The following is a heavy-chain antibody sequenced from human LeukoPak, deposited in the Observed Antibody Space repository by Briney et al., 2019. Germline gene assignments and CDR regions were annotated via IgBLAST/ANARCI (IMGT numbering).Heavy chain of an antibody. CDR3: ARDSRGYYDSSGYFDY. V-gene: IGHV4-61*03. Sequence: SETLSLTCTVSGDSVSSDSYYWSWIRQPPGKGLEWIAYICYSGTTKYNPSLKSRVTMAVDTSKNHFSLKLSSVTAADTAVYYCARDSRGYYDSSGYFDYWGQGTLVTVSS. D-gene: IGHD3-22*01. CDR1: GDSVSSDSYY. CDR2: ICYSGTT. J-gene: IGHJ4*02.